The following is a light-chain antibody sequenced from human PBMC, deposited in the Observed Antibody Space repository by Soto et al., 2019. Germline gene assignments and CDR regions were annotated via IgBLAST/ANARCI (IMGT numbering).Light chain of an antibody. CDR2: GAS. Sequence: ESVLTQAPGTLSLSPGERANLSCRASQSISSSNLVWYQQKPGQAPRLLIYGASSRSTGIPDRFSGSGSGTDFTLTISSLEPEDIAVYFCQPCGGSQPFGQGTKVETK. J-gene: IGKJ1*01. CDR3: QPCGGSQP. CDR1: QSISSSN. V-gene: IGKV3-20*01.